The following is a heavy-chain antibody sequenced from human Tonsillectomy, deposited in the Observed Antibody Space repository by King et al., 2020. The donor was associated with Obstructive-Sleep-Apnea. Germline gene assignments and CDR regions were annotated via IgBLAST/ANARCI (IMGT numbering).Heavy chain of an antibody. J-gene: IGHJ4*02. Sequence: VQLVESGGGLVQPGGSVRLSCGASGFTFSSYWMTWVRQAPGKGLEWGANINQGGSVKNYEDSEKGRFTIPRDNANKSVVLQINSLTAEDTAVYYCAREYWGPDYWGQGTLVTVSS. CDR2: INQGGSVK. V-gene: IGHV3-7*01. CDR1: GFTFSSYW. CDR3: AREYWGPDY. D-gene: IGHD3-16*01.